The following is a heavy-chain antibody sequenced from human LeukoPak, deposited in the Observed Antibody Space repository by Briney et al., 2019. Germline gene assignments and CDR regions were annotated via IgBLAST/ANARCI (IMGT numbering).Heavy chain of an antibody. CDR2: IWYDGSNK. V-gene: IGHV3-33*01. D-gene: IGHD2-2*02. CDR3: ARGVKGEYQRLYRPHYGMDV. Sequence: GGSLRLSCAASGFTFSSYGMHWVRQAPGKGLEWVAVIWYDGSNKYYADSVKGRFTISRDNSKNTLYLQMNSLRAEDTAVYYYARGVKGEYQRLYRPHYGMDVWGQGTTVTVSS. J-gene: IGHJ6*02. CDR1: GFTFSSYG.